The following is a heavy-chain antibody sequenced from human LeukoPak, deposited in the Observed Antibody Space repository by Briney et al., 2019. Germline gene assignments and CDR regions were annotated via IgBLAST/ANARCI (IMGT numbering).Heavy chain of an antibody. V-gene: IGHV4-59*01. Sequence: SETLSLTCTVSGGSISSYYWSWIRQPPGKGLEWIGYIYYSGSTNYNPSLKSRVTISVDTSKNQFSLKLSSVTAADTAVYYCARCSQLWLPFDYWGQGTLVTVSS. CDR3: ARCSQLWLPFDY. CDR2: IYYSGST. J-gene: IGHJ4*02. CDR1: GGSISSYY. D-gene: IGHD5-18*01.